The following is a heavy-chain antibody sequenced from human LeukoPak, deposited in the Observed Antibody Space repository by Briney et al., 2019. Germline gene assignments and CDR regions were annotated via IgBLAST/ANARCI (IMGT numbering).Heavy chain of an antibody. CDR1: GGSFSGYY. Sequence: SETLSLTCAVYGGSFSGYYWSWICQPPGKGREGIGEINHSGSTNYNPSLKSRVTISVDTSKNQFSLKLSSVTAADTAVYYCARHSLQWEGGFDYWGQGTLVTVSS. CDR3: ARHSLQWEGGFDY. CDR2: INHSGST. J-gene: IGHJ4*02. V-gene: IGHV4-34*01. D-gene: IGHD1-26*01.